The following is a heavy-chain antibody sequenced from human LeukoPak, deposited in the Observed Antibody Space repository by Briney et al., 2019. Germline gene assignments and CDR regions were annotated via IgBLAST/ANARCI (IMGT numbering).Heavy chain of an antibody. V-gene: IGHV4-59*08. Sequence: PSETLSLTCTVSVGSISSYYWSWIRPPPGKGLEWIGYIYYSGSTNYNPSLKSRVTISVDTSKNQFSLKLSSVTAADTAVYYCARQGGGFWYFDLWGRGTLVTVSS. CDR1: VGSISSYY. J-gene: IGHJ2*01. CDR2: IYYSGST. D-gene: IGHD6-25*01. CDR3: ARQGGGFWYFDL.